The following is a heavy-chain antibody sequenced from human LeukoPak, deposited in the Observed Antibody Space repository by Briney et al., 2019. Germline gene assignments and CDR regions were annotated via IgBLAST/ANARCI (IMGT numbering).Heavy chain of an antibody. CDR2: INHSGST. J-gene: IGHJ4*02. V-gene: IGHV4-34*01. CDR3: ARGIRMVRRY. Sequence: PSETLSLTCAVYGGSFSGYYWSWIRQPPGKGLEWIGEINHSGSTNYNPSLKSRVTIPVDTAKNQFSLKLSSVTAADTAVYYCARGIRMVRRYWGQGTLVTVSS. D-gene: IGHD6-13*01. CDR1: GGSFSGYY.